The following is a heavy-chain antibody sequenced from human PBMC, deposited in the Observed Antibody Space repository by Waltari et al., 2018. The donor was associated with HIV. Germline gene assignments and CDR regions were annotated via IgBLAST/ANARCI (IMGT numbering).Heavy chain of an antibody. J-gene: IGHJ6*02. Sequence: QVQLQESGPGLVKPSETLSLTCTVSGGSISSYYWSWIRQPPGKGLELIGYIYYSGSTNYHPSLKSRVTISVETSKNQFSLKLSSVTAADTAVYYCAILRYFDWSPYGMDVWGQGTTVTVSS. CDR2: IYYSGST. D-gene: IGHD3-9*01. V-gene: IGHV4-59*01. CDR1: GGSISSYY. CDR3: AILRYFDWSPYGMDV.